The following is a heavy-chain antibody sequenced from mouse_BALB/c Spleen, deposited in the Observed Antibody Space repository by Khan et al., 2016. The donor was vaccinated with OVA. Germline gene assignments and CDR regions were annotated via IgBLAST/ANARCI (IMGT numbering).Heavy chain of an antibody. CDR2: IWAGGST. CDR3: ARIEDI. J-gene: IGHJ2*01. D-gene: IGHD1-3*01. CDR1: GFSLTSYG. V-gene: IGHV2-9*02. Sequence: QMQLEESGPGLVAPSQSLSITCNVSGFSLTSYGVHWVRQPPGKGLEWLGVIWAGGSTNYNSALMSRLSISKDKSKSQVFLKMNRLQTDDTAMYYCARIEDIWGQGTTLTVSS.